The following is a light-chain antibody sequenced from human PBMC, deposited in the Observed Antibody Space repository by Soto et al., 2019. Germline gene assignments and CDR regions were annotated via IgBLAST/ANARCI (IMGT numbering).Light chain of an antibody. Sequence: QSALTQPASVSGSPGQSITISCTGTSSDVGGYNYVSWYQQHPGIAPKLMIYDVSNRPSGVSNRFSGSKSGNRASLTISGLQAEDEADYYCSSYTSSSTVLFGGGTKVTVL. CDR3: SSYTSSSTVL. CDR1: SSDVGGYNY. J-gene: IGLJ2*01. V-gene: IGLV2-14*01. CDR2: DVS.